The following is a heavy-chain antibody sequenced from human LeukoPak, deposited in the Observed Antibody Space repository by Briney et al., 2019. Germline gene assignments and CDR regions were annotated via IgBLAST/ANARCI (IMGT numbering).Heavy chain of an antibody. CDR1: GFTFSTSW. J-gene: IGHJ4*02. V-gene: IGHV3-74*01. CDR2: ISTDGTYT. Sequence: GGSLRLSCAASGFTFSTSWMHWVRQAPGHGLVWVSRISTDGTYTSSADSVKGRFTTSRDNAKNTLYLQMSSLRAEDTAVYYCTRDLHVWGQGTLVTVSS. CDR3: TRDLHV.